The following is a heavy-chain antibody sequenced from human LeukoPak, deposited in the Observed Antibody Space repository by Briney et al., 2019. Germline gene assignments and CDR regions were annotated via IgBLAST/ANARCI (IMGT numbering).Heavy chain of an antibody. J-gene: IGHJ6*03. CDR2: IIPIFGTA. CDR1: GGTFSSYA. D-gene: IGHD2-21*02. V-gene: IGHV1-69*06. CDR3: ARGDLTTVTADYYYYYMDV. Sequence: SVKVSCKASGGTFSSYAISWVRQSPGQGLEWMGGIIPIFGTANYAQKFQGRVTITADKSTSTAYMELSSLRSEDTAVYYCARGDLTTVTADYYYYYMDVWGKGTTVTVSS.